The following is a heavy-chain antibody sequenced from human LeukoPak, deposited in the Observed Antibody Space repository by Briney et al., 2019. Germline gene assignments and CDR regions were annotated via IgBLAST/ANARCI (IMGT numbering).Heavy chain of an antibody. CDR1: GGSISSGSYY. CDR2: IYTSGST. J-gene: IGHJ5*02. Sequence: PSETLSLTCTVSGGSISSGSYYWSWIRQPAGKGLEWIGRIYTSGSTNYNRSLKSRVTISVDTSKNQFSLKLSSVTAADTAVYYWARGTRGGFDPWGQGTLVTVSS. D-gene: IGHD3-10*01. V-gene: IGHV4-61*02. CDR3: ARGTRGGFDP.